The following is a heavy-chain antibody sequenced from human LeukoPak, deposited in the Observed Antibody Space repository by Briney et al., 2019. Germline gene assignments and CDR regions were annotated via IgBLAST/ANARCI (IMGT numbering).Heavy chain of an antibody. V-gene: IGHV3-23*01. CDR1: GFSFSTHA. Sequence: PGGSLRLSCAASGFSFSTHAMSSVRQAPGKGLEWVSTIYYSGGNTYSADSVKGRFTISRDNAKNMLYLQMNSLRAEDTAIYYCAKDQGQAVVPRRFDYWGQGTLVTVSS. CDR2: IYYSGGNT. J-gene: IGHJ4*02. D-gene: IGHD4-23*01. CDR3: AKDQGQAVVPRRFDY.